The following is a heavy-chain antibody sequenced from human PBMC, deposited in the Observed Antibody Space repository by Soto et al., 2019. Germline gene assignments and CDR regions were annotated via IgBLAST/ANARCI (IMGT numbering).Heavy chain of an antibody. J-gene: IGHJ4*02. CDR1: GFTFSNAW. V-gene: IGHV3-15*01. CDR2: TKSKTDGGTT. D-gene: IGHD1-26*01. CDR3: TTDRESYYKVDY. Sequence: GGSRRLSCAASGFTFSNAWMSWGRQAPGKGLEWVGRTKSKTDGGTTDYAAPVKGRFTISRDDSKNTLYLQINSVKTEDTAAYYCTTDRESYYKVDYRGQGP.